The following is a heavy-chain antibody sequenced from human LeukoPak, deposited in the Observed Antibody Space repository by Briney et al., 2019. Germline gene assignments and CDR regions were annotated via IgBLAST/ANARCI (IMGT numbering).Heavy chain of an antibody. D-gene: IGHD5-12*01. CDR3: ARDVGYSGYEFPNWFDP. Sequence: SVKVSCKASGGTFSSYAISGLRQAPGQGLEWMGGIIPIFGTANYAQKFQGRVTITADESTSTAYMELSSLRSEDTAVYYCARDVGYSGYEFPNWFDPWGQGTLVTVSS. J-gene: IGHJ5*02. CDR2: IIPIFGTA. V-gene: IGHV1-69*13. CDR1: GGTFSSYA.